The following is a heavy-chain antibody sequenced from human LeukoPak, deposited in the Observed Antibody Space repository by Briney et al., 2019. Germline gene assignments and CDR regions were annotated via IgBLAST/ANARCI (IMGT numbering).Heavy chain of an antibody. V-gene: IGHV4-59*12. J-gene: IGHJ4*02. CDR3: ARFGSGWYYFDY. D-gene: IGHD6-19*01. Sequence: SETLSLTCTVSGGSISSYYWSWIRQPPGKGLEWIGYIYYSGSTNYNPSLKSRVTISVDTSKNQFSLKLSSVTAADTAVYYCARFGSGWYYFDYWGQGALVTVSS. CDR2: IYYSGST. CDR1: GGSISSYY.